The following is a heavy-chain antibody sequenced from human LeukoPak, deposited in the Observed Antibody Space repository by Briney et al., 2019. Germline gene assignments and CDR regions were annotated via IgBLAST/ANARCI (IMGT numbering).Heavy chain of an antibody. CDR1: GXXFSXXX. CDR3: AKGRNYYDSSGYXXXAFXI. CDR2: XXXSGGST. Sequence: LSCAASGXXFSXXXXXWVXXXXXXXXXXVXXXXXSGGSTYYADSVKGRFTISRDNSKNTLYLQMNSLRDEDTAVYYCAKGRNYYDSSGYXXXAFXIWGQ. V-gene: IGHV3-23*01. D-gene: IGHD3-22*01. J-gene: IGHJ3*02.